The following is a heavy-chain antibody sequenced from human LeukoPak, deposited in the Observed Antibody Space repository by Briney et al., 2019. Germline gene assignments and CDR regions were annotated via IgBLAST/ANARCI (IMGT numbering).Heavy chain of an antibody. CDR3: AKELIAYYYMDV. CDR2: IYYSGST. D-gene: IGHD2/OR15-2a*01. J-gene: IGHJ6*03. Sequence: PSETLSLTCTVSGGSISSHYWSWIRQPPGKGLEGIGYIYYSGSTNYNPSLKSRVTISVDTSKTQFSLKLSSVTAADTAVYYCAKELIAYYYMDVWGKGTTVTVSS. V-gene: IGHV4-59*11. CDR1: GGSISSHY.